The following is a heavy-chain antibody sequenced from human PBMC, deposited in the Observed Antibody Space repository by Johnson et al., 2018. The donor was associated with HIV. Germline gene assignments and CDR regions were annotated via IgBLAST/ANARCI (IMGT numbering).Heavy chain of an antibody. V-gene: IGHV3-64*01. J-gene: IGHJ3*02. CDR1: GFTFSTYA. CDR3: ARDGTTGPSGDAFDI. Sequence: VQLVESGGGVVQPGRSLRLSCAASGFTFSTYAMHWVRQAPGKGLEYVSGVSSNGGKTYYAISVKGRFTISRDNSKNTLYLQMGSLRPEDTAVYYCARDGTTGPSGDAFDIWGQVTMVAVSS. CDR2: VSSNGGKT. D-gene: IGHD1-14*01.